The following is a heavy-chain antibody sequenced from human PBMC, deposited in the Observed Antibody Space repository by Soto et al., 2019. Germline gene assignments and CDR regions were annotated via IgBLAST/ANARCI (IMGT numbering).Heavy chain of an antibody. J-gene: IGHJ6*02. CDR1: GFTFSSYG. CDR2: ISYDGSNK. Sequence: QVQLVESGGGVVQPGRSLRLSCAASGFTFSSYGMHWVRQAPGKGLEWVAVISYDGSNKYYADSVKGRFTISRDNSKNTLYLRMNSLRAEDTAVYYCAKSGGGSSVGMDVCGQGTKVTVSS. CDR3: AKSGGGSSVGMDV. V-gene: IGHV3-30*18. D-gene: IGHD2-15*01.